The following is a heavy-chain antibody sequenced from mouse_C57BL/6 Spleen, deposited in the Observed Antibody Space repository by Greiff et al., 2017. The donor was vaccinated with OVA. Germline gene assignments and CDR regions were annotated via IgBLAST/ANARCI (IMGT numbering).Heavy chain of an antibody. CDR3: ARSSYYGNYFDD. J-gene: IGHJ2*01. V-gene: IGHV1-55*01. Sequence: VQLQQPGAELVKPGASVKMSCKASGYTFTSYWITWVKQRPGQGLEWIGDIYPGSGSTNYNEKFKSKATLTVDTSSSTAYMQLSSLTSEDSAVYYCARSSYYGNYFDDWGKGTTLTVSS. D-gene: IGHD2-1*01. CDR1: GYTFTSYW. CDR2: IYPGSGST.